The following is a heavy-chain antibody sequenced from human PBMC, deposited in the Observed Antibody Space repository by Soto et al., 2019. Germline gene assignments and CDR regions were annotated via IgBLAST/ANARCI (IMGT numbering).Heavy chain of an antibody. J-gene: IGHJ4*02. CDR3: ARAAGYYYDSSGYYYGYFDY. CDR1: GFTFSSYS. CDR2: ISSSSSTI. V-gene: IGHV3-48*01. D-gene: IGHD3-22*01. Sequence: GGSLRLSCAASGFTFSSYSMNWVRQAPGKGLEWVSYISSSSSTIYYADSVKGRFTISRDNAKNSLYLQMNSLRAEDTALYYCARAAGYYYDSSGYYYGYFDYWGQGTLVTVSS.